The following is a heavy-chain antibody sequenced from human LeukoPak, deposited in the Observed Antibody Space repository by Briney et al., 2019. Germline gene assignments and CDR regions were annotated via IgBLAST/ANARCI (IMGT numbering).Heavy chain of an antibody. D-gene: IGHD3-22*01. Sequence: GGSLRLSCAASGFTFSTYTMNWDRQAPGKGLEWVSSISTSSTIYYADSVKGRFTTSRDNAKNSLYLQMNSLRDEDTAVYFCAREDWYDSSGYNPFDYWGQGTLVTVSS. CDR3: AREDWYDSSGYNPFDY. CDR1: GFTFSTYT. CDR2: ISTSSTI. J-gene: IGHJ4*02. V-gene: IGHV3-48*02.